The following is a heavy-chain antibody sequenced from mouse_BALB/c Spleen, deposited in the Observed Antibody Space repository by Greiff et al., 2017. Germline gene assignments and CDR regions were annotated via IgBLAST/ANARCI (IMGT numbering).Heavy chain of an antibody. Sequence: EVQGVESGGGLVKPGGSLKLSCAASGFTFSSYTMSWVRQTPEKRLEWVATISSGGGNTYYPDSVKGRFTIPRDNAKNNLYLQMSSLRSEDTDLYYCARYRDYYSYAAMDSCGLETSVTASS. J-gene: IGHJ4*01. V-gene: IGHV5-9*03. CDR3: ARYRDYYSYAAMDS. D-gene: IGHD1-2*01. CDR2: ISSGGGNT. CDR1: GFTFSSYT.